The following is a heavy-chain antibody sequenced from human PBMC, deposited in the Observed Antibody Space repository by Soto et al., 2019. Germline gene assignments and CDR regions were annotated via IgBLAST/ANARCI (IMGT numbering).Heavy chain of an antibody. Sequence: PSETLSLTCAVYGGSFSGYYWSWIRQPPGKGLEWIGEINHSGSTNYNPSLKSRVTISVDTSKNQFSLKLSSVTAADTAVYYCARRSSIAAAGGPFDYWGQGTLVTVSS. J-gene: IGHJ4*02. CDR1: GGSFSGYY. V-gene: IGHV4-34*01. CDR3: ARRSSIAAAGGPFDY. CDR2: INHSGST. D-gene: IGHD6-13*01.